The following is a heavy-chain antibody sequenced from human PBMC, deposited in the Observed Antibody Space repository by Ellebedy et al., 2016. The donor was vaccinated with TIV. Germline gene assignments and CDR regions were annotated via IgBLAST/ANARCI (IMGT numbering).Heavy chain of an antibody. CDR2: MNPNSGHT. CDR1: GYTFTSYD. Sequence: AVSVKVSCKASGYTFTSYDINWMRQATGQGLEWMAWMNPNSGHTGYAQKFQGRVTMTRNTSISTAYMELSSLRSEDTAVYYCARAWDTGMAPNYYYGMDVWGQGTTVTVSS. J-gene: IGHJ6*02. V-gene: IGHV1-8*01. CDR3: ARAWDTGMAPNYYYGMDV. D-gene: IGHD5-18*01.